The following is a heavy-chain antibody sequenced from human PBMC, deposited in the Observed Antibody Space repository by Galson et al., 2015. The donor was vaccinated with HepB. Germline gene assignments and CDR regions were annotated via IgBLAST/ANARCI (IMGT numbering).Heavy chain of an antibody. J-gene: IGHJ4*02. Sequence: SLRLSCAASGFTFSSYAMTWVRQAPGKGLEWVSGISGSGVSTYYADSVKGRFTISRDNSQNTLYLQMNSLRAEDTAVYYCAEGCTTSCYWHVYWGQGTLVTVSS. CDR1: GFTFSSYA. D-gene: IGHD2-2*01. CDR2: ISGSGVST. CDR3: AEGCTTSCYWHVY. V-gene: IGHV3-23*01.